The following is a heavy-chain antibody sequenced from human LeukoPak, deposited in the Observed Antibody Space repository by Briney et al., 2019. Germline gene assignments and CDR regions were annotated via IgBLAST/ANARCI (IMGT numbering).Heavy chain of an antibody. CDR2: IIPIFGTA. J-gene: IGHJ5*02. V-gene: IGHV1-69*13. CDR1: GYTFTSYG. D-gene: IGHD1-26*01. Sequence: GASVKVSCKASGYTFTSYGISWVRQAPGQGLEWMGGIIPIFGTANYAQKFQGRVTITADESTSTAYMELSSLRSEDTAVYYCARSGDWFDPWGQGTLVTVSS. CDR3: ARSGDWFDP.